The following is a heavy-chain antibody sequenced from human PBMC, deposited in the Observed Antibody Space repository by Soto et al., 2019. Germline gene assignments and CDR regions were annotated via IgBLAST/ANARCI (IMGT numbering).Heavy chain of an antibody. J-gene: IGHJ3*02. Sequence: GGSLRLSCEASEFIFSSYGMHWVRQAPGKGPEWVAVISYDGSNKFYADSVKGRFTISRDDSKNTLYVQMNNLRAEDTAVYYCAKDPAGSTLGFFEIWGQGTKVTVSS. CDR1: EFIFSSYG. D-gene: IGHD3-10*01. CDR3: AKDPAGSTLGFFEI. V-gene: IGHV3-30*18. CDR2: ISYDGSNK.